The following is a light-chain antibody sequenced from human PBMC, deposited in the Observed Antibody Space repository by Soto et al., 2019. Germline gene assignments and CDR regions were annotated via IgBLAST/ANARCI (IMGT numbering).Light chain of an antibody. CDR2: EGS. CDR3: CSYAGSSSVV. CDR1: SSDVGSYNL. V-gene: IGLV2-23*01. Sequence: QPASVSGSPGQSITISCTGTSSDVGSYNLVSWYQQHPGKAPKLMIYEGSKRPSGVSNRFSGSKSGNTASLTISGLQAEDEADYYCCSYAGSSSVVFGGGTKVTVL. J-gene: IGLJ2*01.